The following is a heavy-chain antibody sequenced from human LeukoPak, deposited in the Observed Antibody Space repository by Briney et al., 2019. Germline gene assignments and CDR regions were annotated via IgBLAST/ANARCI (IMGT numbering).Heavy chain of an antibody. V-gene: IGHV3-66*01. CDR3: ARDGSGGGGYFDY. Sequence: PGGSLRLSCAASGFTVSSNYMSWVRQAPGKGLEWVSVIYSGGSTYYADSVKGRFTISRDNSKNTLYLQMNSLRAEDTAVYYCARDGSGGGGYFDYWGQGTLVTVSS. J-gene: IGHJ4*02. CDR2: IYSGGST. CDR1: GFTVSSNY. D-gene: IGHD6-19*01.